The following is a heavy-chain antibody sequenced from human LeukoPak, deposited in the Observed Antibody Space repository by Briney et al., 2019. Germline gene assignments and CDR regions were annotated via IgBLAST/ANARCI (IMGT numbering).Heavy chain of an antibody. CDR1: GYSFTSYW. Sequence: GESLKISCKGSGYSFTSYWIGWVRQMPGKGLEWMGFNYPGDSATRYSPSFQGQVNISADKSIDTAYLQWSSLKASDTAIYYCARQGGQWLVQGAFDIWGQGTMVTVSS. CDR3: ARQGGQWLVQGAFDI. V-gene: IGHV5-51*01. D-gene: IGHD6-19*01. CDR2: NYPGDSAT. J-gene: IGHJ3*02.